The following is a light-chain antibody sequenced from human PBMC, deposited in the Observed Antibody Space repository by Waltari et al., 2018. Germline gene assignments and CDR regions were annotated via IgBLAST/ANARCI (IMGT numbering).Light chain of an antibody. Sequence: DIQMTQSPSTLSASVGDRVTINCRASQSISSWLAWYQQKPGKAPKFLIYKASNLESGVPSRFSGSGSGTEFTLTISSLQPDDFATYYCQHYNSFPWTFGQGTKVEIK. J-gene: IGKJ1*01. V-gene: IGKV1-5*03. CDR3: QHYNSFPWT. CDR1: QSISSW. CDR2: KAS.